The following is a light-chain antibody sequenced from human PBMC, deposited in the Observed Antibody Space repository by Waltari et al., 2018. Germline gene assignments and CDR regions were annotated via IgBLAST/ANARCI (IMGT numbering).Light chain of an antibody. CDR3: SSYAGSSKGV. V-gene: IGLV2-23*02. CDR1: SSDVGNYKR. J-gene: IGLJ2*01. CDR2: AVS. Sequence: QSALTQPASVSGSPGQSIPISCTRTSSDVGNYKRCSWYQQHPGKAPKLMIYAVSKRPSGVSDRFPGSKSGDMASLTISGLQPEDEAEYFCSSYAGSSKGVFGGGTKVTVL.